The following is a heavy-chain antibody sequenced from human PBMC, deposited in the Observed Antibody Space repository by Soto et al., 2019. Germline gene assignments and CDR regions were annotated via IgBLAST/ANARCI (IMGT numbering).Heavy chain of an antibody. V-gene: IGHV4-39*01. J-gene: IGHJ4*02. Sequence: SETLSLTCTVSGGSISSSSYYWGWIRQPPGKGLEWIGSIYYSGSTYYNTSLKSRVTISVDTSKNQFSLKLSSVTAADTAVYYCARLGFYDYWGQGTLVTVSS. CDR1: GGSISSSSYY. CDR3: ARLGFYDY. CDR2: IYYSGST.